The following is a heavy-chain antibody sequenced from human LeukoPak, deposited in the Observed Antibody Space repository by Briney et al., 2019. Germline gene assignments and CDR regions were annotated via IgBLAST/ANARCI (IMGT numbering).Heavy chain of an antibody. Sequence: ASVKVSCKASGYTFTSYGISWVRQAPGQGLEWMGWISAYNGNANYAQKLQGRVTMTTDTSTSTAYMELRSLRSDDTAVYYCARDTVRGSGYPPASDYWGQGTLVTVSS. CDR1: GYTFTSYG. J-gene: IGHJ4*02. CDR3: ARDTVRGSGYPPASDY. D-gene: IGHD3-22*01. V-gene: IGHV1-18*01. CDR2: ISAYNGNA.